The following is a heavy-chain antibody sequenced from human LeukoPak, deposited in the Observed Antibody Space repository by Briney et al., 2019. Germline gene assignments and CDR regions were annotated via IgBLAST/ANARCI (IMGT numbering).Heavy chain of an antibody. Sequence: GASVKVSCKASGGTIFSHAFSWVRQAPGQGLEWMGRIIPVLGLANYAENFQGRVTITADKSTSTVQMELSSLRSEDTAVYYCAGGNVDTAMAEEYWGQGTLVTVSS. CDR2: IIPVLGLA. V-gene: IGHV1-69*04. CDR1: GGTIFSHA. D-gene: IGHD5-18*01. J-gene: IGHJ4*02. CDR3: AGGNVDTAMAEEY.